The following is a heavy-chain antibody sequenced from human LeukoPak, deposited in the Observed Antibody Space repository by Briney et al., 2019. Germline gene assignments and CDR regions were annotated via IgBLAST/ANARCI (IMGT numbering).Heavy chain of an antibody. Sequence: PGRSLRLSCAASGFTFSSYGMHWVRQAPGKGLDWVAVISSDGSNKHYADSVKGRFTISRDNSKNTLSLQMDSLRAEDTAVYYCAKDQAAFGDYDFDYWGQGTLVTVSS. V-gene: IGHV3-30*18. D-gene: IGHD4-17*01. CDR2: ISSDGSNK. J-gene: IGHJ4*02. CDR1: GFTFSSYG. CDR3: AKDQAAFGDYDFDY.